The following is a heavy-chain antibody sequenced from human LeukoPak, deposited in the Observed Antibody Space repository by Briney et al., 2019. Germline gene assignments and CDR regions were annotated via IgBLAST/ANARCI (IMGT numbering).Heavy chain of an antibody. V-gene: IGHV3-11*04. CDR1: GFTFSDYY. CDR2: ISSSGSTI. CDR3: ARVPYLCSGGSCYSDY. J-gene: IGHJ4*02. D-gene: IGHD2-15*01. Sequence: GGSLRLSCAASGFTFSDYYMGWIRQAPGKGLEWVSYISSSGSTIYYADSVKGRFTISRDNAKNSLYLQMNSLRAEDTAVYYCARVPYLCSGGSCYSDYWGQGTLVTVSS.